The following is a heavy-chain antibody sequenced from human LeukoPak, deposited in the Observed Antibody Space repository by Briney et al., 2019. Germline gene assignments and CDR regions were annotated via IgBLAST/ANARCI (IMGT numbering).Heavy chain of an antibody. CDR2: ISGSGGRP. Sequence: PGGSLRLSCAASGFTFSSYAMGWVRQAPGKGLEWVSAISGSGGRPYYADSVKGRFTISRDNSKNTLYLQMNSMRAEDTAVYYCATAAGIVVVPAAMDVWGKGTTVTVSS. D-gene: IGHD2-2*01. CDR3: ATAAGIVVVPAAMDV. V-gene: IGHV3-23*01. J-gene: IGHJ6*04. CDR1: GFTFSSYA.